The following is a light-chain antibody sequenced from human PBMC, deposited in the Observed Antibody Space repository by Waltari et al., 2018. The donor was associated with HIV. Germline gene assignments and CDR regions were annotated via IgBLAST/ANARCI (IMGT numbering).Light chain of an antibody. V-gene: IGLV8-61*01. Sequence: HTVVSQEQSFSVSPGGTVTLTCGLRSGPVSTTSYPSWYQQTPGQAPRTLIYNTNTRSAGVPVRFSGSILGNKAALTITGAQADDESDYYCVLYMDSGFVIFGGGTKLTVL. J-gene: IGLJ2*01. CDR3: VLYMDSGFVI. CDR1: SGPVSTTSY. CDR2: NTN.